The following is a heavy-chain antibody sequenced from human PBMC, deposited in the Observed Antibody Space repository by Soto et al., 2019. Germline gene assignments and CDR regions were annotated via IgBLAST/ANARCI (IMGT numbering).Heavy chain of an antibody. V-gene: IGHV3-30-3*01. CDR3: EGRGDYGDSSDAFDI. CDR1: GFTFSSYA. D-gene: IGHD4-17*01. J-gene: IGHJ3*02. CDR2: ISYDGSNK. Sequence: QVQLVESGGGVVQPGRSLRLSCAASGFTFSSYAMHWVRQAPGKGLEWVAVISYDGSNKYYADSVKGRFTISRDNSKNTLYLQMNRLRAEDTAVYYCEGRGDYGDSSDAFDIWGQGTMVTVSS.